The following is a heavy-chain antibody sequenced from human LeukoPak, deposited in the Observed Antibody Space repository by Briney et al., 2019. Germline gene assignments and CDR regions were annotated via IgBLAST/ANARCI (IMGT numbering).Heavy chain of an antibody. D-gene: IGHD2-2*01. V-gene: IGHV3-21*01. Sequence: PGGSLRLSCAASGFTFSSYSMNWVRQAPGKGLEWVSSISSSSSYIYYADSVKGRFTISRDNAKNSLYLQMNSLRAEDTAEYYCARAGGTGYVGYYYYGMDVWGQGTTVTVSS. CDR1: GFTFSSYS. J-gene: IGHJ6*02. CDR2: ISSSSSYI. CDR3: ARAGGTGYVGYYYYGMDV.